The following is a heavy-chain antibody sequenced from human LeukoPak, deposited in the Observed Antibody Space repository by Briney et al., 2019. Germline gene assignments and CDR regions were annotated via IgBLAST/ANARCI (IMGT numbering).Heavy chain of an antibody. CDR2: IYYTGST. CDR3: ARSSSWTGSIFDS. J-gene: IGHJ4*02. CDR1: GDSISSYY. Sequence: SETLSLTCSVSGDSISSYYWSWIRQPPGKGLEWIGYIYYTGSTNYNPSLKSRVTISLDTSKNQFSLKLSSVTTAHTAVYYCARSSSWTGSIFDSWGQGTLVTVSS. V-gene: IGHV4-59*01. D-gene: IGHD6-13*01.